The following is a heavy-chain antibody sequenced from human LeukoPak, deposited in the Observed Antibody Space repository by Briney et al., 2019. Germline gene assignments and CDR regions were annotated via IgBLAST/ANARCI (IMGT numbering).Heavy chain of an antibody. CDR3: ARDLGSGGSCYRN. V-gene: IGHV3-53*01. CDR2: IYGGGDT. D-gene: IGHD2-15*01. Sequence: GGSLRLSCAASGFTVTDNYMNWVRQSSGKGLEWVSVIYGGGDTNYADSVKGRFTISRDNAKNTLYLQMNSLRAEDTAVYYCARDLGSGGSCYRNWGQGTLVTVSS. J-gene: IGHJ4*02. CDR1: GFTVTDNY.